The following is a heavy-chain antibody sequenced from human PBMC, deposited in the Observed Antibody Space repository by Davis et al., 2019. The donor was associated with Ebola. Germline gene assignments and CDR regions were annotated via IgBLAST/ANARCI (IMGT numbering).Heavy chain of an antibody. Sequence: ASVKVSCKASGYTFTGYYMHWVRQAPGQGLEWMGIINPSGGSTSYAQKFQGRVTITADESTSTAYMELSSLRSEDTAVYYCARSSGGSYAVYYFDYWGQGTLVTVSS. CDR2: INPSGGST. CDR1: GYTFTGYY. D-gene: IGHD2-15*01. J-gene: IGHJ4*02. V-gene: IGHV1-46*01. CDR3: ARSSGGSYAVYYFDY.